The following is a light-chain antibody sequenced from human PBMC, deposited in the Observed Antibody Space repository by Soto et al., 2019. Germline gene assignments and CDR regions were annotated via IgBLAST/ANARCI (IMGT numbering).Light chain of an antibody. V-gene: IGLV2-14*01. Sequence: QCALTQPASVSGSPGQSITISCTGTSSDVGAYNFVSWYQHHPGRAPKVIIYEVTIRPSGVSNRFSGSKSGNTASLTISGLQAEDEADYYCSSYTTSAPYVFGSGTKVTV. CDR1: SSDVGAYNF. CDR2: EVT. CDR3: SSYTTSAPYV. J-gene: IGLJ1*01.